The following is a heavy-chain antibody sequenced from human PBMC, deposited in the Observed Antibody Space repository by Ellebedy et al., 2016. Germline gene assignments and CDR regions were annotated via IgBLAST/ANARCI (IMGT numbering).Heavy chain of an antibody. Sequence: GESLKISXASSGFTFSSYAMHWVRQAPGKGLEWVANIKQDGSEKYYVDSVKGRFTISRDNAKNSLYLQMNSLRAEDTAVYYCARTTTVTYYGGEYFDYWGQGTLVTVSS. CDR2: IKQDGSEK. CDR3: ARTTTVTYYGGEYFDY. V-gene: IGHV3-7*02. D-gene: IGHD4-11*01. CDR1: GFTFSSYA. J-gene: IGHJ4*02.